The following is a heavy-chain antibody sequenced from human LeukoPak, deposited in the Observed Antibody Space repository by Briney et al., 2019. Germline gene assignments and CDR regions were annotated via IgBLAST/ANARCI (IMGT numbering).Heavy chain of an antibody. D-gene: IGHD1-26*01. CDR2: ISSGSGYI. Sequence: GGSQRLSCAASGFTFSAYSMNWVRQAPGKGLEWVSSISSGSGYIYYAQSVKGRFTISKDNAKNSMYLQMNSLRAEDAAVYFCARDDYSGTYSFDYWGQGTLVTVSS. J-gene: IGHJ4*02. V-gene: IGHV3-21*01. CDR3: ARDDYSGTYSFDY. CDR1: GFTFSAYS.